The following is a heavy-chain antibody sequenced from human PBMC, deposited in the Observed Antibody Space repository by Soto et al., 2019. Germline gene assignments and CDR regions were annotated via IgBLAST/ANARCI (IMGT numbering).Heavy chain of an antibody. Sequence: ASVKVSCKASGYTFTSYDINWVRQATGQGLEWMGWMNPNSGNTGYAQKFQGRVTMTRNTSISTAYMELSSLRSEDTAVYYGGRGSGWGGGDDAFDIWGQGTMVTVSS. CDR1: GYTFTSYD. CDR2: MNPNSGNT. V-gene: IGHV1-8*01. CDR3: GRGSGWGGGDDAFDI. D-gene: IGHD6-19*01. J-gene: IGHJ3*02.